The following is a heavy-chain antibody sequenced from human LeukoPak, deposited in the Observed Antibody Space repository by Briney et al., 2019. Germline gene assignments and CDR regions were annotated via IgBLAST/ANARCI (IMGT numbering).Heavy chain of an antibody. CDR2: IYYSGST. D-gene: IGHD5-24*01. Sequence: PSETLSLTCTVSGGSISSSSYYWGWIRQPPGKGLEWIGSIYYSGSTYYNPSLKSRVTISVDTSKNQFSLKLSSVTAADTAVYYCARDASWRRDGYNPWGQGTLVTVSS. CDR1: GGSISSSSYY. V-gene: IGHV4-39*02. J-gene: IGHJ4*02. CDR3: ARDASWRRDGYNP.